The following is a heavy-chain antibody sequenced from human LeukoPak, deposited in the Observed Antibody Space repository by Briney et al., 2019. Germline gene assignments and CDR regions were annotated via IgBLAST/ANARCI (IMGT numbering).Heavy chain of an antibody. J-gene: IGHJ4*02. V-gene: IGHV4-34*01. CDR1: GGSLSGHY. Sequence: KSSETLSLTCAVYGGSLSGHYWSWIRQPPGKGLEWIGGINQSGNTDYTPSLKSRVTISVDTSKNQFSLKVRSVTAADTAVYYCARGLDYDFWSGYPYFDYWGQGTLVTVSS. CDR3: ARGLDYDFWSGYPYFDY. D-gene: IGHD3-3*01. CDR2: INQSGNT.